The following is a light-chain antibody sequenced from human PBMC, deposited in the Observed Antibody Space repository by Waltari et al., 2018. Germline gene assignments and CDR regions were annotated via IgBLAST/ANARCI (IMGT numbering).Light chain of an antibody. J-gene: IGKJ4*01. CDR1: QSVNSY. Sequence: EIVLTQSPATLSLSPGEGATLSCRASQSVNSYLAWYQQKPGQAPRLLMYDASNRATGIPARFSGSGSGTDFTLTISSLQPEDFAVYYCQQRSNWPLTFGGGTKVEIK. CDR2: DAS. CDR3: QQRSNWPLT. V-gene: IGKV3-11*01.